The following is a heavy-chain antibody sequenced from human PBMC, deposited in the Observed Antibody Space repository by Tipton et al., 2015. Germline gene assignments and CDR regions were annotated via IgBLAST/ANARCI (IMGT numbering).Heavy chain of an antibody. J-gene: IGHJ6*02. Sequence: SLRLSCTASGLIFSNYGMHWVRQSPGKGLEWVSKITSSGTPRFYTASVKGRFTISRDNSRNTVYLQMNSLRAEDTAVYYCARDSDTYYYGLDVWGQGTTVTVSS. CDR1: GLIFSNYG. CDR3: ARDSDTYYYGLDV. D-gene: IGHD3-10*01. CDR2: ITSSGTPR. V-gene: IGHV3-48*01.